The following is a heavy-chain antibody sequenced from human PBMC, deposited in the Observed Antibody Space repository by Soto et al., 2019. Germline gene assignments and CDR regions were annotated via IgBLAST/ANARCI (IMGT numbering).Heavy chain of an antibody. CDR1: GFTFSGSA. J-gene: IGHJ5*02. D-gene: IGHD3-22*01. V-gene: IGHV3-73*01. Sequence: GGSLRRACSASGFTFSGSAMHWVRQASGKGLEWVGRIRSKTNSYATAYAASVKGRFTISRDDSKDTAYLQMNSLKTEDTAVYYCTRDPRNYYDSIGSANWFDPWGQGTLVTVSS. CDR2: IRSKTNSYAT. CDR3: TRDPRNYYDSIGSANWFDP.